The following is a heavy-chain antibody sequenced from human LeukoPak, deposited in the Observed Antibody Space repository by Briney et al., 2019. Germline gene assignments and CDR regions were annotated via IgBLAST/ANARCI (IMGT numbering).Heavy chain of an antibody. CDR1: GGSISSGGYY. V-gene: IGHV4-31*01. Sequence: KPSQTLSLTCTVSGGSISSGGYYWSWIRQHPGKDREWMSYFYYSENTYYNPSLKSPVTISVDTSKYQFSLKLSSVTTADTAVYYCARGTPDPNDSSGYYNYYGYGMDVWGQGTTVTVSS. CDR2: FYYSENT. CDR3: ARGTPDPNDSSGYYNYYGYGMDV. J-gene: IGHJ6*02. D-gene: IGHD3-22*01.